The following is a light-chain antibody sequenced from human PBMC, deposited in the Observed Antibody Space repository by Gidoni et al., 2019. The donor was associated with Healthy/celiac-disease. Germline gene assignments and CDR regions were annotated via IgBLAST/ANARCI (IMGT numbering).Light chain of an antibody. CDR3: CSYAGSYTFYV. J-gene: IGLJ1*01. Sequence: QSALTQPRSVSGSPGQSVTISCTGTSSDVGCYNYVSWYQQHPGKAPKLMIYDVSKRPSGGPDRFSGSKSGNTASLTISGLQAEDEADYYCCSYAGSYTFYVFGTGTKVTVL. V-gene: IGLV2-11*01. CDR2: DVS. CDR1: SSDVGCYNY.